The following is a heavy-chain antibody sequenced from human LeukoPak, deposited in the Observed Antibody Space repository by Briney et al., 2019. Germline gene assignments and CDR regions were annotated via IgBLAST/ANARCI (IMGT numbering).Heavy chain of an antibody. V-gene: IGHV4-59*01. CDR1: GGSISSYY. CDR2: IYYSGST. J-gene: IGHJ6*03. Sequence: PSETLSLTCTVSGGSISSYYWSWIRQPPGKGLKWIGYIYYSGSTNYNPSLKSRVTISVDTSKNQFSLKLSSVTAADTAVYYCASGRYRGYYYYYMDVWGKGTTVTVSS. CDR3: ASGRYRGYYYYYMDV. D-gene: IGHD5-18*01.